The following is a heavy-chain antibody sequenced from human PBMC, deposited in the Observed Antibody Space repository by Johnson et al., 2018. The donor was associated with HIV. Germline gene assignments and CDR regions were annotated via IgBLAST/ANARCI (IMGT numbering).Heavy chain of an antibody. CDR1: GFTFNNYA. Sequence: DVQVVESGGGFVQPGGSLRLSCAASGFTFNNYAMSWVRQAPGKGLEWVSGISFTDDTYYADSVKGRVTISRDNSKNTLYLQMNNLGADDTADYYCAKKYCRGGFSNRNYAAFDIWGQGKMVTVSS. CDR2: ISFTDDT. J-gene: IGHJ3*02. CDR3: AKKYCRGGFSNRNYAAFDI. V-gene: IGHV3-23*04. D-gene: IGHD2-15*01.